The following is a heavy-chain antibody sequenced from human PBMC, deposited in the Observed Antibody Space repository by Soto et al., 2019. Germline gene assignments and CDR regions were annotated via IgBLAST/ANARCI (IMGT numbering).Heavy chain of an antibody. CDR1: GYSFSNYW. CDR3: ARRSANYDILTGYYPANWFDP. V-gene: IGHV5-51*01. CDR2: IYPGDSDT. Sequence: PGESLKISCQGSGYSFSNYWIGWVRQMPGKGLEWMGIIYPGDSDTRYSPSFQGQVTISADKSISTAYLQWSSLKASDTAMYYCARRSANYDILTGYYPANWFDPWGQGTLVTVSS. J-gene: IGHJ5*02. D-gene: IGHD3-9*01.